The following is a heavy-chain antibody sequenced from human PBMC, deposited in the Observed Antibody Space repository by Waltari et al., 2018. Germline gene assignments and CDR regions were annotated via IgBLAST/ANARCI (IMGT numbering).Heavy chain of an antibody. V-gene: IGHV4-59*08. Sequence: QVQLQESGPGRVKPSEPLSLPCTLSGSFYYLSWIRQPPGKGLECLGYASYSGSTYYNPSLQSRVTILVGSSRNQFSLQLSSVTAADTAVYYCATLGARYSNAFDVWGQGTMVTVSS. J-gene: IGHJ3*01. D-gene: IGHD2-15*01. CDR2: ASYSGST. CDR1: GSFYY. CDR3: ATLGARYSNAFDV.